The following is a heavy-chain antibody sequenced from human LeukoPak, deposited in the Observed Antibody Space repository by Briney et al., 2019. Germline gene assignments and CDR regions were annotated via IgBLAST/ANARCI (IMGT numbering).Heavy chain of an antibody. J-gene: IGHJ4*02. CDR1: GFTFSSYA. V-gene: IGHV3-30*04. Sequence: GGSLRLSCAASGFTFSSYAMHWVRQAPGKGLEWVAVISYDGSNKYYADSVKGRFTISRDNSKNTLYLQMNSLRAEDTAVYYCARGGVLGYSSGPYYWGQGTLVTVSS. D-gene: IGHD6-19*01. CDR3: ARGGVLGYSSGPYY. CDR2: ISYDGSNK.